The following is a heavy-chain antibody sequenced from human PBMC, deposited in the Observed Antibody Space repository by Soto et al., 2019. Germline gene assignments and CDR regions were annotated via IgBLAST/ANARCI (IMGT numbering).Heavy chain of an antibody. V-gene: IGHV3-7*01. CDR1: GFSFNIYW. CDR2: IKEDGGAK. CDR3: VRDGYGGYDWAFDI. J-gene: IGHJ3*02. Sequence: DVQLVESGGGLVQPGGSLRLSCAASGFSFNIYWMSWVRQAPGKGLEWVANIKEDGGAKYCADSVAGRVTISRDNAQNSLYLQMNSLRAEDTAVYYCVRDGYGGYDWAFDIWGQGTMVTVSS. D-gene: IGHD5-12*01.